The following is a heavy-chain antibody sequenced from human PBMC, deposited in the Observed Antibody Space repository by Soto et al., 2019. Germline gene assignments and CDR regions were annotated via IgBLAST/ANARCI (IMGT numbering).Heavy chain of an antibody. CDR3: ARDSGYSYGPLDY. CDR2: ISSSSSTI. V-gene: IGHV3-48*01. J-gene: IGHJ4*02. CDR1: GFTFSSFS. D-gene: IGHD5-18*01. Sequence: GGSLRLSCAASGFTFSSFSMTWVRQAPGKGLEWVSYISSSSSTIYYADSVKGRFTISRDNAKNSLYLQMNSLRGEDTAVYYCARDSGYSYGPLDYWGKGTLVTV.